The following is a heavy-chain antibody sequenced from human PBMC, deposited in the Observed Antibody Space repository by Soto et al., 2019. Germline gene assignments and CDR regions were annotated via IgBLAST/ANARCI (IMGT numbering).Heavy chain of an antibody. J-gene: IGHJ6*02. Sequence: GASVKVSCKASGYTFTGYYMHWVRQAPGQGLEWMGWINPNSGGTNYAQKFQGWVTMTRDTSISTAYMELSRLRSDDTAVYYCARGPRLAAAGEGSNYYYYYGMDVWGQGTTVTVSS. CDR3: ARGPRLAAAGEGSNYYYYYGMDV. V-gene: IGHV1-2*04. D-gene: IGHD6-13*01. CDR1: GYTFTGYY. CDR2: INPNSGGT.